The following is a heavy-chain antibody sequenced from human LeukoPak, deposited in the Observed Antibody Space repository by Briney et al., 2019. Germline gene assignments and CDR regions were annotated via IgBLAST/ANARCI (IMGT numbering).Heavy chain of an antibody. J-gene: IGHJ6*03. V-gene: IGHV3-23*01. CDR1: GFTFSSHA. CDR3: ACTAYYYYYLDV. Sequence: GRSLRLSCAASGFTFSSHAMSWVRQAPGKGLEWVSAVSGSGDNTYYADSVKGRFTISRDNSKNTLYLHMSSLRAEDTAVYYCACTAYYYYYLDVWGKGTTVTASS. D-gene: IGHD5-18*01. CDR2: VSGSGDNT.